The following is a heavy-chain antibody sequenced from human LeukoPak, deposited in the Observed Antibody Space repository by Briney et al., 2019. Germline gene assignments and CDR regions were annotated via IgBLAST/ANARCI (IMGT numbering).Heavy chain of an antibody. CDR3: ARYGAAPAAFYYYYMDV. Sequence: GGSLRLSCAVSGFTFSGYWMTWVRQAPGKGLEWVANIKQDGSEKYYVASVKGRITISRDNAKNSLYLQMNSLRAEDTAVYFCARYGAAPAAFYYYYMDVWGTGTTVTVSS. J-gene: IGHJ6*03. V-gene: IGHV3-7*01. D-gene: IGHD2-2*01. CDR2: IKQDGSEK. CDR1: GFTFSGYW.